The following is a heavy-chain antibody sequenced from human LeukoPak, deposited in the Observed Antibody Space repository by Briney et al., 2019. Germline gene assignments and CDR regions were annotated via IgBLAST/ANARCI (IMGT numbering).Heavy chain of an antibody. Sequence: SETLSLTCTVSGDSLNTYYWTWIRQTPGKELEWIGFVASSGTSNYNPSLKSRVSISIDTSRNQFSLALTSVTPADTAVYYCARVVRGVVTSNWFDPWGQGTLVSVSS. CDR2: VASSGTS. CDR3: ARVVRGVVTSNWFDP. V-gene: IGHV4-59*01. D-gene: IGHD2-21*02. CDR1: GDSLNTYY. J-gene: IGHJ5*02.